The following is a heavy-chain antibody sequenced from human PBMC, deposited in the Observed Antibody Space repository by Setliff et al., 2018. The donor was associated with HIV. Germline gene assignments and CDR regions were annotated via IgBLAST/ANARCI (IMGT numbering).Heavy chain of an antibody. D-gene: IGHD6-13*01. CDR2: VNPRGGKA. CDR1: GYSFSSYY. Sequence: ASVKVSCKASGYSFSSYYVRWVRQAPGQGLEWMGIVNPRGGKANYAQRFHGRLTVTTDTSTSTVYMELRLLTSDDTAIYYCAREGHVATPGSSEFDPWGQGTLVTVSS. J-gene: IGHJ5*02. V-gene: IGHV1-46*01. CDR3: AREGHVATPGSSEFDP.